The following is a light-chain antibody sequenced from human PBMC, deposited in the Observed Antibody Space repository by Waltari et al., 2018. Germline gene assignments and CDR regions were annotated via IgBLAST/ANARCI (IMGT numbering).Light chain of an antibody. Sequence: EIVLTQSPGTLSFSPGERASLSCRASQSLSNNYLAWYQQKPGQAPRLLIYHTSSGGTGIPDRFSGSGCGTDFTLTISRLEPEDFAVYYCQQYGRSPPGGSLTFGGGTKVAIK. CDR3: QQYGRSPPGGSLT. V-gene: IGKV3-20*01. J-gene: IGKJ4*01. CDR2: HTS. CDR1: QSLSNNY.